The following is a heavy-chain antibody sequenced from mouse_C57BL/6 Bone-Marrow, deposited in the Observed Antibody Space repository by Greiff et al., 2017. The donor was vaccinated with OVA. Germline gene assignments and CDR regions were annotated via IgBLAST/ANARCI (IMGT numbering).Heavy chain of an antibody. CDR2: ISDGGSYT. CDR1: GFTFSSYA. D-gene: IGHD1-1*01. Sequence: EVKLVESGGGLVKPGGSLKLSCAASGFTFSSYAMSWVRQTPEKRLEWVATISDGGSYTYYPDNVKGRFTISRDNAKNNLYLQMSHLKSEDTAMYYCARSIFYYYGSSYYAMDYWGQGTSVTVSS. J-gene: IGHJ4*01. V-gene: IGHV5-4*03. CDR3: ARSIFYYYGSSYYAMDY.